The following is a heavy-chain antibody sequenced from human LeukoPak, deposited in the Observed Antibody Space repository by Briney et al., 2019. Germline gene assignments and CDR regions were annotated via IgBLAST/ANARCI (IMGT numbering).Heavy chain of an antibody. CDR1: GYSFTSYW. D-gene: IGHD5-12*01. J-gene: IGHJ4*02. V-gene: IGHV5-51*01. CDR2: IYPGDSDT. Sequence: GESLKISCKGSGYSFTSYWIGWVRQMPGKGLGWMGIIYPGDSDTRYSPSFQGQVTISADKSISTAYLQWSSLKASDTAMYYCARHTDGYSGYEPLDYWGQGTLVTVSS. CDR3: ARHTDGYSGYEPLDY.